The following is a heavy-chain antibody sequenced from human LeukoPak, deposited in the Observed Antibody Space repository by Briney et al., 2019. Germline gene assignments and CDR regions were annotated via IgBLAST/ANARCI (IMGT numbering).Heavy chain of an antibody. CDR3: TTESYSGSYTLDY. V-gene: IGHV3-15*01. CDR1: GFTFSNAW. Sequence: GGSLRLSCAASGFTFSNAWMSWVRQAPGKGLEWVGRIKRKTDGGTTDYAAPVKGRFTISRDDSGNTLYLQMNSLKIKDAAVYYCTTESYSGSYTLDYWGQETLVTVSS. J-gene: IGHJ4*02. D-gene: IGHD1-26*01. CDR2: IKRKTDGGTT.